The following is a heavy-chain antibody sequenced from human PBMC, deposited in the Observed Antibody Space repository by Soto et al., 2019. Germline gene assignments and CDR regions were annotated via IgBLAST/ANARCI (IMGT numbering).Heavy chain of an antibody. V-gene: IGHV1-46*01. D-gene: IGHD3-3*01. CDR3: ATDSRGQYYDFWSGYYTWFDP. CDR2: INPSGGST. J-gene: IGHJ5*02. Sequence: ASVKVSCKASGYTFTSYYMHWVRQAPGQGLEWMGMINPSGGSTSYAQKFQGRVTMTRDTSTSTAYMELSSLRSEDTAVYYGATDSRGQYYDFWSGYYTWFDPWGQGTLVTVSS. CDR1: GYTFTSYY.